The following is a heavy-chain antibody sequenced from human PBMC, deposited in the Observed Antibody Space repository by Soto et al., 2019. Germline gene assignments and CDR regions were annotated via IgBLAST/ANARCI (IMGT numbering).Heavy chain of an antibody. CDR1: GYTFTDYA. J-gene: IGHJ4*02. CDR2: MNAGVGNT. V-gene: IGHV1-3*01. CDR3: ARDTGYTFGSLNY. D-gene: IGHD5-18*01. Sequence: PEATVTRVPCKASGYTFTDYALHWVRQAPGQRLEWMGWMNAGVGNTLYSQKFQGRITITRDTSASTAYMELNSLKSEDTAIYYCARDTGYTFGSLNYWGPGTLVTVSS.